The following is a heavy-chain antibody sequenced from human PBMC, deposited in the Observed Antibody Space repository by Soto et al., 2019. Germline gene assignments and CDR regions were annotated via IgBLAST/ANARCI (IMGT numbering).Heavy chain of an antibody. CDR1: GGSISSSSYY. V-gene: IGHV4-39*01. CDR3: ARHDFVSSGYFDY. CDR2: IYYSGST. D-gene: IGHD6-19*01. J-gene: IGHJ4*02. Sequence: SETLSLTCTVSGGSISSSSYYWGWIRQPPGKGLEWIGSIYYSGSTYYNPSLKSRVTISVDTSKNQFSLKLSSVTAADTAVYYCARHDFVSSGYFDYWGQGTLVTVSS.